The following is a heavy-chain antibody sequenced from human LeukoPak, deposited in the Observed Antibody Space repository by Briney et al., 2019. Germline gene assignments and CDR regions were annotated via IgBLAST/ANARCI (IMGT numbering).Heavy chain of an antibody. CDR1: GGSISSGDYY. J-gene: IGHJ4*02. Sequence: SETLSLTCTVSGGSISSGDYYWSWIRQPPGKGLEWIGYMYYSGSTYYNPSLKSRVTISVDMSKNRFSLKLNSVTAADTAVYYCARYSGSYYLDYWGQGTLVTVSS. CDR2: MYYSGST. CDR3: ARYSGSYYLDY. V-gene: IGHV4-30-4*01. D-gene: IGHD1-26*01.